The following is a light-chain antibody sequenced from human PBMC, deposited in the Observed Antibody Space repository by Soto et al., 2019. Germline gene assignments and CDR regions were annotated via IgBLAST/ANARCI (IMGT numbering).Light chain of an antibody. Sequence: EIVMTQSPATLSVSPGERATLSCRASQSVSSNLAWYQQKPGQAPRLLIYGASTRATGIPARFSGSGSGTEFTLTISSLQSEDFAVYYCQQYGSSPGFMYTFGQGTKLEIK. CDR1: QSVSSN. CDR2: GAS. V-gene: IGKV3-15*01. J-gene: IGKJ2*01. CDR3: QQYGSSPGFMYT.